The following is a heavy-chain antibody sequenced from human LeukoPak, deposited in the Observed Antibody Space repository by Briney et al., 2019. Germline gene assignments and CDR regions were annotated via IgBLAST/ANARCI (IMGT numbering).Heavy chain of an antibody. Sequence: SETLSLTRAVYGGSFSGYYWSWIRQPPGKGLEWIGEINHSGSTNYNPSLKSRVTISVDTSKNQFSLKLSSVTAADTAVYYCARGSLDLKYSSSEEELRFDYWGQGTLVTVSS. CDR1: GGSFSGYY. J-gene: IGHJ4*02. CDR2: INHSGST. D-gene: IGHD6-6*01. V-gene: IGHV4-34*01. CDR3: ARGSLDLKYSSSEEELRFDY.